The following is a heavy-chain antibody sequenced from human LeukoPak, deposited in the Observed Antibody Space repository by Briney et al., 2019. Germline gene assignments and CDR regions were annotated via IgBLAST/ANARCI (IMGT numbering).Heavy chain of an antibody. CDR2: IYYSGST. CDR1: GGSISSGGYY. Sequence: SETLSLTCTVSGGSISSGGYYWSWIRQHPGKGLEWIGYIYYSGSTYYNPSLKSRVTISVDTSKNQFSLKPSSVTAADTAVYYCARDLNYGDYPQAAFDIWGQGTMVTVSS. V-gene: IGHV4-31*03. J-gene: IGHJ3*02. D-gene: IGHD4-17*01. CDR3: ARDLNYGDYPQAAFDI.